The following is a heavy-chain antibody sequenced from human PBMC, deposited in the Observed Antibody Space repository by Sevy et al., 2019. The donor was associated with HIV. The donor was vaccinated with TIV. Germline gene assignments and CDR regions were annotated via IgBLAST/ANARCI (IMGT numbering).Heavy chain of an antibody. D-gene: IGHD2-21*02. V-gene: IGHV4-4*07. J-gene: IGHJ5*02. CDR2: IFTSGSI. CDR3: ARDWGGVTAGYFDP. CDR1: GGSITSYY. Sequence: SETLTLTCTVSGGSITSYYWSWIRQPAGKGLEWIGRIFTSGSINYNPSLKSRVTMSVDTSKNKFSLKLSPVTAADTAVYYWARDWGGVTAGYFDPWAQGTLVTVSS.